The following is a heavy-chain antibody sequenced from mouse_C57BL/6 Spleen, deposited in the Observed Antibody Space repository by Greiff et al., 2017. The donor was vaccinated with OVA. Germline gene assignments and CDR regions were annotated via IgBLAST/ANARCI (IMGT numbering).Heavy chain of an antibody. CDR2: ISSGSSTI. Sequence: EVQRVESGGGLVKPGGSLKLSCAASGFTFSDYGMHWVRQAPETGLEWVAYISSGSSTIYYADTAKGRFTISRDNAKNTLFLQMTSLRSEDTAMYYCARRYDYHWYFDVWGTGTTVTVSS. D-gene: IGHD2-4*01. CDR1: GFTFSDYG. CDR3: ARRYDYHWYFDV. V-gene: IGHV5-17*01. J-gene: IGHJ1*03.